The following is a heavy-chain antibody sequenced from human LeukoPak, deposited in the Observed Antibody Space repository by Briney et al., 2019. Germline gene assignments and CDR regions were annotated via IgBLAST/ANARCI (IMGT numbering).Heavy chain of an antibody. Sequence: PSETLSLTCTVYGGSVSSGSYYWSWIRQPPGKGLEGIGYIYYSGSTNSNPSLKSRVTISVDTSKNQFSLKLSSVTAADTAVYYCASRDSSGYCDYWGQGTLVTVSS. CDR2: IYYSGST. V-gene: IGHV4-61*01. D-gene: IGHD3-22*01. J-gene: IGHJ4*02. CDR3: ASRDSSGYCDY. CDR1: GGSVSSGSYY.